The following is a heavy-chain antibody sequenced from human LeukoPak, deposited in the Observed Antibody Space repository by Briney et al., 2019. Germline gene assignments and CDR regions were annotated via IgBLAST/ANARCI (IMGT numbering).Heavy chain of an antibody. CDR3: AKAIIAVAGIDY. V-gene: IGHV3-9*01. CDR2: ISWNSGSI. CDR1: GFTFDDYA. J-gene: IGHJ4*02. Sequence: SGGSLRLSCAASGFTFDDYAMHWVRQAPGKGLEWVSGISWNSGSIGYADSVKGRFTISRDNAKNSLYLQMNSLRAEDTALYYCAKAIIAVAGIDYWGQGTLVTVSS. D-gene: IGHD6-19*01.